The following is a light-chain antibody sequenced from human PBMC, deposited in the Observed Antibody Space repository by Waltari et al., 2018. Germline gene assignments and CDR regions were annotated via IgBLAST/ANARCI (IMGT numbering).Light chain of an antibody. Sequence: EILMTQSPATLSVSPGERATLSCRASQSVSSNLAWYQKRPGQAPRLLVHGASTRATDIPARFSGSGSGTEFTLTINSLQSEDSAVYYCQQYNDWPPGMSTFGQGTKLQI. CDR3: QQYNDWPPGMST. CDR2: GAS. CDR1: QSVSSN. J-gene: IGKJ2*01. V-gene: IGKV3-15*01.